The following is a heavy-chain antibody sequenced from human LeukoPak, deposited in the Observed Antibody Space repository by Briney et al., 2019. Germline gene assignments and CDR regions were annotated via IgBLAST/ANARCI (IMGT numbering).Heavy chain of an antibody. CDR2: INPNSGGA. V-gene: IGHV1-2*02. Sequence: ASVKVSCKASGYTFTSYDINWVRQAPGQGLEWMGWINPNSGGANYAQKIQGRVTMTRDTSINTAYMELSRLRSDDTAVFYCAMSTSSTGFDHWGQGTLVTVSS. D-gene: IGHD2-2*01. J-gene: IGHJ4*02. CDR1: GYTFTSYD. CDR3: AMSTSSTGFDH.